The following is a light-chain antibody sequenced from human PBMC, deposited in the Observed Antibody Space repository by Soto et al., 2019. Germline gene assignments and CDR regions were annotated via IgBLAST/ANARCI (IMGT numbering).Light chain of an antibody. CDR1: SGTIANNF. CDR2: RND. V-gene: IGLV6-57*04. J-gene: IGLJ3*02. Sequence: NFMLTQPHSVSESPGKTVTISCTRSSGTIANNFVQWYQQRPGSVPTTLIFRNDQRPSGVPDRFSGSIDNSSSASLTISGLRTEDEADYYCQSYENRKWVFGGGTKLTVL. CDR3: QSYENRKWV.